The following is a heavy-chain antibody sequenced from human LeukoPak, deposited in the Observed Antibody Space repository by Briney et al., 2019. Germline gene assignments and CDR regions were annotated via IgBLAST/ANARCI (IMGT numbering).Heavy chain of an antibody. Sequence: PGGSLRLSCAASGFTFSSYAMHWVRQAPGKGLEWVAVISYDGSNKYYADSVKGRFTISRDNSKNTLYLQMNSLRAEDTAVYYCARVAAAGFYYYYYGMDVWGQGTTVTVSS. CDR3: ARVAAAGFYYYYYGMDV. J-gene: IGHJ6*02. CDR2: ISYDGSNK. D-gene: IGHD6-13*01. V-gene: IGHV3-30*04. CDR1: GFTFSSYA.